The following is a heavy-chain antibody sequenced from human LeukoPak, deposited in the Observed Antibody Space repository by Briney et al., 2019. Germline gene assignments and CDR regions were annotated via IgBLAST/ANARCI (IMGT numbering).Heavy chain of an antibody. CDR2: IYHSGST. CDR1: GGSISSSNW. V-gene: IGHV4-4*02. Sequence: SETLSLTCAVSGGSISSSNWWSWVRQPPGKGLEWIGEIYHSGSTNYNPSLKSRVTISVDKSKNQFPLKLSSVTAADTAVYYCARQGVVVPAATYYYYYYGMVVWGKGTTVTVSS. D-gene: IGHD2-2*01. CDR3: ARQGVVVPAATYYYYYYGMVV. J-gene: IGHJ6*04.